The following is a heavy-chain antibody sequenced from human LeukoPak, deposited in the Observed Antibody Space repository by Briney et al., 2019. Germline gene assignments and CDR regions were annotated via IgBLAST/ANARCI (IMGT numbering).Heavy chain of an antibody. CDR3: ARVGAHSGSWLY. J-gene: IGHJ4*02. CDR1: GGIFSSYA. V-gene: IGHV1-69*04. CDR2: IIPILDIA. D-gene: IGHD6-13*01. Sequence: SVKVSCKPAGGIFSSYAISWVRQAPGQGLEWMGRIIPILDIANYAQKFQGRVTISADKSTSTAYMELSSLRSEDTAVYYCARVGAHSGSWLYWGQGTLVTVSS.